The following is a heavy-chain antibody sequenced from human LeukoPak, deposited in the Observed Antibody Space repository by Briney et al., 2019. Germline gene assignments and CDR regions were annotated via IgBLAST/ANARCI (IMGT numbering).Heavy chain of an antibody. CDR1: GFTFSDYY. CDR2: INPTSGYT. V-gene: IGHV3-11*05. D-gene: IGHD6-19*01. J-gene: IGHJ4*02. Sequence: PGGSLRLSCAASGFTFSDYYMSWIRQAPGKGLEWLSYINPTSGYTPYADSVRGRFTISRDNAKNSLYLQMNSLRAEDTAVYYCARDNGAVAGPYNFDYWGQGTLVTVSS. CDR3: ARDNGAVAGPYNFDY.